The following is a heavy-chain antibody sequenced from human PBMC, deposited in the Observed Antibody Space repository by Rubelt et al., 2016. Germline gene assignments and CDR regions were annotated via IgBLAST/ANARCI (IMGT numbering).Heavy chain of an antibody. J-gene: IGHJ4*02. CDR1: GGSISSSSYY. CDR2: IYHSGST. CDR3: ARYCSSTSCYPSYYFDY. Sequence: QLQLQESGPGLVKPSETLSLTCTVSGGSISSSSYYWGWIRQPPGKGLEWIGEIYHSGSTNDNPSLKRRGTIALDKSKNQFSRKLSSVTAADTAVYYCARYCSSTSCYPSYYFDYWGQGTLVTVSS. D-gene: IGHD2-2*01. V-gene: IGHV4-39*07.